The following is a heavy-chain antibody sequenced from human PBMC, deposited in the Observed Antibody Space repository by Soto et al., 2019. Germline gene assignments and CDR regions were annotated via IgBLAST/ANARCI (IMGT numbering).Heavy chain of an antibody. D-gene: IGHD3-16*01. Sequence: QVQLVESGGGVVQPGRSLRLSCAASGFTFSSYGMHWVRQAPGKGLEWVAVIWYDGSNKYYADSVKGRCTISRDKSKTTRYLQMNSMRAEDTSVYYCARRWGYDAFDIWGQGTMVTVSS. CDR3: ARRWGYDAFDI. V-gene: IGHV3-33*01. J-gene: IGHJ3*02. CDR1: GFTFSSYG. CDR2: IWYDGSNK.